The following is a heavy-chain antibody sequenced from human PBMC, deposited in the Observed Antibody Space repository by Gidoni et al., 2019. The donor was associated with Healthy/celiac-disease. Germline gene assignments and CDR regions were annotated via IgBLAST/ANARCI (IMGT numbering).Heavy chain of an antibody. D-gene: IGHD2-15*01. V-gene: IGHV3-33*01. CDR3: ARGGYCSGGSCYYFFDY. CDR2: IWYDGSNK. Sequence: QVQLVESGGGVVQPGRSLRLSCAASGFTFSSYGMHWVRQAPGKGLEWVAVIWYDGSNKYYADSVKGRFTISRDNSKNTLYLQMNSLRAEDTAVYYCARGGYCSGGSCYYFFDYWGQGTLVTVSS. CDR1: GFTFSSYG. J-gene: IGHJ4*02.